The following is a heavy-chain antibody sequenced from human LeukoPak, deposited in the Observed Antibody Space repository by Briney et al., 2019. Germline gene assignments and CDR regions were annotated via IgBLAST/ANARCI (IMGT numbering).Heavy chain of an antibody. V-gene: IGHV3-30*02. CDR1: GFIFKNFG. J-gene: IGHJ4*02. Sequence: GGSLRLSCAASGFIFKNFGMYWVRQAPGKGLDWVAFIRYDGSRTYYTDSVKGRFTISRDNSNNTLYLQMNSLRPEDTAVYYCARKSVNSWSFDYWGQGTLVTVSS. CDR3: ARKSVNSWSFDY. D-gene: IGHD6-13*01. CDR2: IRYDGSRT.